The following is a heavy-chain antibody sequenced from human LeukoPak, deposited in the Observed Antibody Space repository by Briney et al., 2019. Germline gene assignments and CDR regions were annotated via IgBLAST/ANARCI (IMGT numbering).Heavy chain of an antibody. Sequence: GESPKISCKGSGYSFASYWIGWVRQRPGKGLEWMGVIFPGDSDTRYSPSFQGQVTISADKSISTAYLQWSSLKASDSATYYCAKHRAYGDYVDGFDIWGQGTMVTVSS. V-gene: IGHV5-51*01. J-gene: IGHJ3*02. D-gene: IGHD4-17*01. CDR1: GYSFASYW. CDR3: AKHRAYGDYVDGFDI. CDR2: IFPGDSDT.